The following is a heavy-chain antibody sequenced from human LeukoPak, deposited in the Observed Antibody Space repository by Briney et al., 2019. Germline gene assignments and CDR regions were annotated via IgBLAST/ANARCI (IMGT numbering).Heavy chain of an antibody. V-gene: IGHV3-20*04. CDR2: VDRNGNDA. CDR3: ARGRDWLDP. J-gene: IGHJ5*02. Sequence: GGSLRLSCAASGFNFNDYGMSWVLQAPGKGLEWVSGVDRNGNDAGYGDSVKGRFTISKDNGAKSLFLQMSSVRVEDTAIYYCARGRDWLDPWGQGILVTVSS. CDR1: GFNFNDYG.